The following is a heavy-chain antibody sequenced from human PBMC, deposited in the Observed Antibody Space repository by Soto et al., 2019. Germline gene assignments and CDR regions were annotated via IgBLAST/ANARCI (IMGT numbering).Heavy chain of an antibody. CDR2: IFWDDDK. J-gene: IGHJ4*02. V-gene: IGHV2-5*02. CDR1: GFSVTSDGVG. CDR3: ALLNDGDYTF. Sequence: QITSKESGPTLVKPKQNLALTCTFSGFSVTSDGVGVGWIRQPPGKALEWLAVIFWDDDKRYSPSLESRLSIARDTSKDQVFLTMTNMESVDTATYYCALLNDGDYTFWGQGTRVTVSS. D-gene: IGHD4-17*01.